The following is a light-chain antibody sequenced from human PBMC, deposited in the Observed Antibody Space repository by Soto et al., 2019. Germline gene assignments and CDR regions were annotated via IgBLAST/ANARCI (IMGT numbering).Light chain of an antibody. Sequence: QSVLTQPPSVSGAPGQRGTISCTGSSSNIGSGYDVHWYQRLTGTAPKVLIYGNNNRPSGVPDRFSGSKSGTSASLASTGLQAEDEADDYCQSYDSSLSGSYVFGTGTKLTVL. CDR1: SSNIGSGYD. V-gene: IGLV1-40*01. CDR2: GNN. J-gene: IGLJ1*01. CDR3: QSYDSSLSGSYV.